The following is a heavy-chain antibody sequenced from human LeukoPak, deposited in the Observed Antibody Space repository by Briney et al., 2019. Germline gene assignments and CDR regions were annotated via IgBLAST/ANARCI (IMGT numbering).Heavy chain of an antibody. CDR1: GFILSTSW. Sequence: QPGGSLRLSCAASGFILSTSWMYWVRQAPGKGLVWVSRVNADGSSTDYADSVRGRFTISRDNAMNTLYLQMNSLRAEDTGLYYCAKVVSGSRNAFDVWGQGTLVTVSS. V-gene: IGHV3-74*01. D-gene: IGHD3-22*01. CDR2: VNADGSST. J-gene: IGHJ3*01. CDR3: AKVVSGSRNAFDV.